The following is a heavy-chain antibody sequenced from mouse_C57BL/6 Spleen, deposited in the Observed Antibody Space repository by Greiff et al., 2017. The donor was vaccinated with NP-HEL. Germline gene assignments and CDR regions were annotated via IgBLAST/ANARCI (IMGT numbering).Heavy chain of an antibody. V-gene: IGHV1-62-2*01. D-gene: IGHD1-1*01. CDR1: GYTFTEYT. J-gene: IGHJ2*01. Sequence: QVQLQQSGAELVKPGASVKLSCKASGYTFTEYTIHWVKQRSGQGLEWIGWFYPGSGSIKYNEKFKDKATLTADKSSSTVYMELSRLTSEDSAVYFCARHEEGYYGSSYGSYFDYWGQGTTLTVSS. CDR2: FYPGSGSI. CDR3: ARHEEGYYGSSYGSYFDY.